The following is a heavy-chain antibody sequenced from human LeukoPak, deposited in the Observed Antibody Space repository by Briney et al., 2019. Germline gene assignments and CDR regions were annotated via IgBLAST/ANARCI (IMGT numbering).Heavy chain of an antibody. D-gene: IGHD2-2*01. V-gene: IGHV3-23*01. CDR3: AKSVTSNTHRPFDY. CDR2: ISGSGGST. Sequence: QPGGSLRLSCAASGFTFNNYAMSWVRQAPGKGLQWVSAISGSGGSTYYTDSVKGRFTISRDNSKNTLFLQMHSLRAEDTAVYYCAKSVTSNTHRPFDYWGQGALVTVSS. CDR1: GFTFNNYA. J-gene: IGHJ4*02.